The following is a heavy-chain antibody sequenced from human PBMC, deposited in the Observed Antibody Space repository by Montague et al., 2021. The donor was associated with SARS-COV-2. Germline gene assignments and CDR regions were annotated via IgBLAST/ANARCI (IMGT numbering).Heavy chain of an antibody. CDR3: ARGGGYCSGGSCYYWFDP. D-gene: IGHD2-15*01. CDR1: GDSISSYY. Sequence: SETLSLTCTVSGDSISSYYWNWIRQPPGKGLERIGYIYNSGTTNYNPSVKSRVTISVDTSKNQFSLKLNSVTAADTAVYYCARGGGYCSGGSCYYWFDPWGQGTLVTVSS. CDR2: IYNSGTT. J-gene: IGHJ5*02. V-gene: IGHV4-59*01.